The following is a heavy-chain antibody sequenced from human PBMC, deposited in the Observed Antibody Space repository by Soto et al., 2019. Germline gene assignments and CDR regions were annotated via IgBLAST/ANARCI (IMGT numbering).Heavy chain of an antibody. CDR2: ISGSGGST. Sequence: PXGSLRLSCAASGVTFSSYGMSWVRQAPGKGLEWVSSISGSGGSTYYADSVKGRFTISRDNSKNTLYLQMNSLRAEDTAVYYCAKASAPGGTYFPLWFWGQGNLVTVSS. V-gene: IGHV3-23*01. J-gene: IGHJ4*02. CDR1: GVTFSSYG. D-gene: IGHD1-26*01. CDR3: AKASAPGGTYFPLWF.